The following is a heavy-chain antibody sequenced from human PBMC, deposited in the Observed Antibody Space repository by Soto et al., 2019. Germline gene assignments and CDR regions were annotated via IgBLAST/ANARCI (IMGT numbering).Heavy chain of an antibody. CDR2: IYYSGST. D-gene: IGHD3-3*01. CDR3: ARGPLNFYDFWSGYHFDY. V-gene: IGHV4-61*01. CDR1: GGSVSSGSYY. J-gene: IGHJ4*02. Sequence: PSETLSLTCTVSGGSVSSGSYYWSWIRQPPGKGLEWIGDIYYSGSTNYNPSLKSRVTISVDTSKNQFSLKLSSVTAADTAVYYCARGPLNFYDFWSGYHFDYWGQGTLVTVSS.